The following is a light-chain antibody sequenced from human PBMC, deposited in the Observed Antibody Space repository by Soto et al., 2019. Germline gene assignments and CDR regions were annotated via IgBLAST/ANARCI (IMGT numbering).Light chain of an antibody. CDR1: QSVLSNY. V-gene: IGKV3-20*01. J-gene: IGKJ5*01. CDR2: GAF. Sequence: ILLTQSPGTLSLSPGERVNLSCRASQSVLSNYLAWYRQKPGQAPRFLIYGAFRRATGIPDRFSGSGSGTDFTLTISRLEPEDFAVYYCQQYSSAPITFGQGTRLEIK. CDR3: QQYSSAPIT.